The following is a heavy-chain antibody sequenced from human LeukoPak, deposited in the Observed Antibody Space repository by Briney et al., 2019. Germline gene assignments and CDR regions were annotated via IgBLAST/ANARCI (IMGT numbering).Heavy chain of an antibody. CDR1: EFTFSTYG. V-gene: IGHV3-30*18. D-gene: IGHD6-13*01. J-gene: IGHJ4*02. Sequence: GGSLRLSCAASEFTFSTYGMHWVRQAPDKGLEWVAVISYDGSYKFYADSVKGRFTISRDNSKSTLYLQMNSLRAEDTAVYYCAKDRYSGLNPIDQWGQGTLVTGSS. CDR2: ISYDGSYK. CDR3: AKDRYSGLNPIDQ.